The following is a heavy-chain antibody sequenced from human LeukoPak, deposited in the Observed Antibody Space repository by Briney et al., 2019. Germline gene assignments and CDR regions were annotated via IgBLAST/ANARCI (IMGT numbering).Heavy chain of an antibody. V-gene: IGHV3-21*01. Sequence: GGSLRLSCAASGFTFSSYSMNWVRQAPGKGLEWVSSISSSSSYIYYVDSVKGRFTISRDNAKNSLYLQMNSLRAEDTAVYYCAAYCSGGSCYLARDAFDIWGQGTMVTVSS. CDR1: GFTFSSYS. D-gene: IGHD2-15*01. J-gene: IGHJ3*02. CDR3: AAYCSGGSCYLARDAFDI. CDR2: ISSSSSYI.